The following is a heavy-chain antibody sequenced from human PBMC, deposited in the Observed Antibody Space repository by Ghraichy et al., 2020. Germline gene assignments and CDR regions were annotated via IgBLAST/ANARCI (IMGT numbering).Heavy chain of an antibody. D-gene: IGHD2-2*01. CDR1: GFTFSSYA. CDR2: ISGSGGST. V-gene: IGHV3-23*01. CDR3: ASRDIVVVPAATNYYYYGMDV. Sequence: LSLTCAASGFTFSSYAMSWVRQAPGKGLEWVSAISGSGGSTYYADSVKGRFTISRDNSKNTLYLQMNSLRAEDTAVYYCASRDIVVVPAATNYYYYGMDVWGQGTTVTVSS. J-gene: IGHJ6*02.